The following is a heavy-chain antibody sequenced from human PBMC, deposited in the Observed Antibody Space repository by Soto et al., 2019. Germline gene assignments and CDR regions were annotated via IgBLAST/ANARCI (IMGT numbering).Heavy chain of an antibody. Sequence: ASVKVSCKAFGYTFPKQGLHCVRLAPGHRLEWMGWINVSTGVTKYSQKFQGRVSITRDTSASTGYMELSSLTYEDTAVYYCARDPYWFGEMSSFDYWGQGTLVTVSS. CDR2: INVSTGVT. CDR3: ARDPYWFGEMSSFDY. D-gene: IGHD3-10*01. V-gene: IGHV1-3*01. J-gene: IGHJ4*02. CDR1: GYTFPKQG.